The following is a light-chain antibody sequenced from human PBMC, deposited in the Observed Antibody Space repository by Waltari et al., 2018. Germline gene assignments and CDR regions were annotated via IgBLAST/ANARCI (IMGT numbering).Light chain of an antibody. CDR2: GAS. Sequence: EIVLTQSPGTLSLSPGERATLPCRASQSVSSSYLAWYQQKPGQAPRLLIYGASSRATGIPDRFSGSGSVTDFTLTISRLEPEDFAVYYCQQYGSSLWTFGQGTKVEIK. CDR1: QSVSSSY. CDR3: QQYGSSLWT. V-gene: IGKV3-20*01. J-gene: IGKJ1*01.